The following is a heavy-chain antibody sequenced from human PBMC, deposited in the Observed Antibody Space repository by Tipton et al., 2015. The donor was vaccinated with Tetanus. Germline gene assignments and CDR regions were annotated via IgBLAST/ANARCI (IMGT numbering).Heavy chain of an antibody. V-gene: IGHV4-39*01. CDR2: IYYSGST. CDR3: ARLGVMYYYDSSGYYNDP. CDR1: GGSISSSSYY. Sequence: TLSLPCTVSGGSISSSSYYWGWIRQPPGKGLEWIGSIYYSGSTYYNPSLKSRVTISVDTSKNQFSLKLSSVTAADTAVYYCARLGVMYYYDSSGYYNDPWGQGTLVTVSS. D-gene: IGHD3-22*01. J-gene: IGHJ5*02.